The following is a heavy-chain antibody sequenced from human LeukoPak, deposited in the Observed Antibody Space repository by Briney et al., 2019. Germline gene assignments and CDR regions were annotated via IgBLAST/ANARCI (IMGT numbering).Heavy chain of an antibody. J-gene: IGHJ3*02. D-gene: IGHD3-22*01. CDR2: INHSGST. CDR3: ARDLGYYDSSGPSPGAFDI. Sequence: GSLRLSCAASGFTFSSYSMNWVRQAPGKGLEWIGEINHSGSTNYNPSLKSRVTISVDTSKNQFSLKVNSVTAADTAVYYCARDLGYYDSSGPSPGAFDIWGQGTMVTVSS. V-gene: IGHV4-34*01. CDR1: GFTFSSYS.